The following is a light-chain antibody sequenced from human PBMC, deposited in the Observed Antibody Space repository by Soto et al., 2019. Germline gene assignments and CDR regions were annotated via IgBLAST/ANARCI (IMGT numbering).Light chain of an antibody. Sequence: EIMMTQSPATLSVSPGERATLSCRASQSISANIAWYQQKPGQAPRLLIYAASVRASGIPARFSGTGFGREFTLSISSLKSEDSEVYYCQQYNSWTLISFGQGTRLEIK. J-gene: IGKJ5*01. CDR3: QQYNSWTLIS. CDR1: QSISAN. CDR2: AAS. V-gene: IGKV3-15*01.